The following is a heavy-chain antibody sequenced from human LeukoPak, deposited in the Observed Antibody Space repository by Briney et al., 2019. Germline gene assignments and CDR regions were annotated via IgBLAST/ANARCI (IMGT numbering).Heavy chain of an antibody. CDR2: INAGNADT. D-gene: IGHD6-19*01. J-gene: IGHJ4*02. V-gene: IGHV1-3*03. CDR1: GYTFTNYA. CDR3: AKDQRGSGWYEPWDY. Sequence: ASEKVSCKASGYTFTNYAIQWVRQAPGRRLEWMGWINAGNADTRYSQEFQGRVTITRDTSASTAYMEFSSLRSEDMAVYYCAKDQRGSGWYEPWDYWGQGTLVTVSS.